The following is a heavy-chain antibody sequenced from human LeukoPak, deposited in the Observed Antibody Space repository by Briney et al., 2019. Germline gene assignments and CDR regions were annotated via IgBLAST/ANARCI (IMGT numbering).Heavy chain of an antibody. D-gene: IGHD6-13*01. CDR1: GFTFSSYS. J-gene: IGHJ3*02. CDR2: ISSSSSYI. CDR3: ARVHSHYAFDI. Sequence: GGSLRLSCAASGFTFSSYSMNWVRQAPGKELEWVSSISSSSSYIYYADSVKGRFTISRDNAKNSLYLQMNSLRAEDTAVYYCARVHSHYAFDIWGQGTMVTVSS. V-gene: IGHV3-21*01.